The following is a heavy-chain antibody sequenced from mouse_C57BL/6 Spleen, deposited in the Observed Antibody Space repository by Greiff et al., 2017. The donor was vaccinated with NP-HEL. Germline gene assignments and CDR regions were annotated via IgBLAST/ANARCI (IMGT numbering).Heavy chain of an antibody. CDR3: ARAYYSNYAIDY. V-gene: IGHV3-1*01. Sequence: EVQRVESGPGMVKPSQSLSLTCTVTGYSITSGYDWHWIRHFPGNKLEWMGYISYSGSTNYNPSLKSRISITHDTSKNHFFLKLNSVTTEDTATYYCARAYYSNYAIDYWGQGTTLTVSS. CDR2: ISYSGST. CDR1: GYSITSGYD. J-gene: IGHJ2*01. D-gene: IGHD2-5*01.